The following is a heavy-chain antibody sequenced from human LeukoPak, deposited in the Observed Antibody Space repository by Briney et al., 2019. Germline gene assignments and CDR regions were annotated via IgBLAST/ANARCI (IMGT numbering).Heavy chain of an antibody. Sequence: GGSLRLSCAASGFTFDDYAMHWVRQAPGKGLEWVSGISWNSGSIGYADTVKGRFTISRDNAKNSLYLQMNSLRAEDTALYYCAKDTGLVPAAYYFDYWGQGTLVTVSS. CDR3: AKDTGLVPAAYYFDY. J-gene: IGHJ4*02. CDR1: GFTFDDYA. D-gene: IGHD2-2*01. V-gene: IGHV3-9*01. CDR2: ISWNSGSI.